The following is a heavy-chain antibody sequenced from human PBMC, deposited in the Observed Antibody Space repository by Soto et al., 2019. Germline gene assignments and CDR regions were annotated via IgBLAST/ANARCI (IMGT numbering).Heavy chain of an antibody. CDR3: ARARVKYYDILTGPLDY. Sequence: GSLRLSCAASGFTFSSYSMNWVRQAPGKGLEWVSSISSSSSYIYYADSVKGRFTISRDNAKNSLYLQMNSLRAEDTAVYYCARARVKYYDILTGPLDYWGQGTLVTVSS. J-gene: IGHJ4*02. D-gene: IGHD3-9*01. CDR1: GFTFSSYS. V-gene: IGHV3-21*01. CDR2: ISSSSSYI.